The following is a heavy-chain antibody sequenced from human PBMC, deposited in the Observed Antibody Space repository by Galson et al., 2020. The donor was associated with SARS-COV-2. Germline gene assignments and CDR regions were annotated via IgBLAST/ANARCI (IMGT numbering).Heavy chain of an antibody. V-gene: IGHV3-48*03. CDR2: IWGDGSII. J-gene: IGHJ4*02. D-gene: IGHD4-17*01. CDR3: ARTTGPLDY. CDR1: GFTFRTYE. Sequence: GGSLRLSCVGSGFTFRTYEMNWVRQAPGKGRNGIPTIWGDGSIITYADSVRGRFTISRDNARNSLFLQINSLRAEDTAVYYCARTTGPLDYWGPGTLVTVSS.